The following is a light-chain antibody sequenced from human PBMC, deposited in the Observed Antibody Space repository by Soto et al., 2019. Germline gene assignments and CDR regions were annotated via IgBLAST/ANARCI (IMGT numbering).Light chain of an antibody. V-gene: IGKV1-5*03. J-gene: IGKJ1*01. Sequence: DIQMTQSPSTLSASVGDRVTITCRASQSISSWLAWYQQKPGKAPKLLIYKASSLESGVPSRFSGSGSGTYFTLTISSLQPDDFAPYYCLQYNSYPSTFRQATKVEIK. CDR3: LQYNSYPST. CDR1: QSISSW. CDR2: KAS.